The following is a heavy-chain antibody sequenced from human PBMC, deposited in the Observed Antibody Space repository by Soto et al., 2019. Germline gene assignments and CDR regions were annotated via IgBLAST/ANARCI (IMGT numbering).Heavy chain of an antibody. CDR2: IDPSDSYT. V-gene: IGHV5-10-1*01. D-gene: IGHD6-6*01. Sequence: PGESLKISCNGSGYSFTSYWISWVRQMPGKGLEWMGRIDPSDSYTNYSPSFQGHVTISADKSISTAYLQWSSLKASDTAMYYCAISEYSRSSPLDYWGQGTLVTVYS. J-gene: IGHJ4*02. CDR1: GYSFTSYW. CDR3: AISEYSRSSPLDY.